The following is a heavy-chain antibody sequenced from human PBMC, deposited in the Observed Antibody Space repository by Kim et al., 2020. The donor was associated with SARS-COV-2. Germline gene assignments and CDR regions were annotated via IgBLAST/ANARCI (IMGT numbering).Heavy chain of an antibody. CDR2: IKQDGSEK. Sequence: GGSLRLSCAASGFTFSSYWMSWVRQAPGKRLEWVANIKQDGSEKYYVDSVKGRFTISRDNAKNSLYLQMNSLRAEDTAVYYCARAFREEGLWFGELLSCYLDVWGKGTPGTVSS. D-gene: IGHD3-10*01. CDR1: GFTFSSYW. V-gene: IGHV3-7*01. J-gene: IGHJ6*03. CDR3: ARAFREEGLWFGELLSCYLDV.